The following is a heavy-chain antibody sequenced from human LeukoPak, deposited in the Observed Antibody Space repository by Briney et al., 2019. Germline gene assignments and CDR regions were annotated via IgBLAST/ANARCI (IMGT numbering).Heavy chain of an antibody. D-gene: IGHD6-13*01. CDR3: ARFRYSYSWYYYYYMDV. V-gene: IGHV4-59*01. CDR1: GGSISSYY. CDR2: IYYSGST. J-gene: IGHJ6*03. Sequence: PSETLSLTCTVSGGSISSYYWSWIRQPPGKGLEWIGYIYYSGSTKYNPSLKSRVTISVDTSKNQFSLKLSSLTAADTAVYFCARFRYSYSWYYYYYMDVWGKGTTVTVSS.